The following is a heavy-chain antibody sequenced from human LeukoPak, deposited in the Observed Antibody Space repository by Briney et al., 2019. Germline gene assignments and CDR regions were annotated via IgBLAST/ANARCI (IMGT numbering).Heavy chain of an antibody. CDR1: GGSFSGYY. V-gene: IGHV4-34*01. D-gene: IGHD2-2*01. Sequence: SETLSLTCAVYGGSFSGYYWSWIRQPPGKGLEWIGEINHCGSTNYNPSLKSRVTISVDTSKNQFFLKLSSVTAADTAVYYCARGRGVVVPAAILDGGDYWGQGTLVTVSS. CDR2: INHCGST. J-gene: IGHJ4*02. CDR3: ARGRGVVVPAAILDGGDY.